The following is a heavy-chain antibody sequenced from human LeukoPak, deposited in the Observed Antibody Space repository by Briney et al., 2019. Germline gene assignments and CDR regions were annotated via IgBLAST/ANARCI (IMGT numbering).Heavy chain of an antibody. V-gene: IGHV4-34*01. D-gene: IGHD3-10*01. CDR2: INHSGST. CDR3: ARGRYTMVRGVIGRDTDYYYYSYMDV. J-gene: IGHJ6*03. CDR1: GGSFSGYY. Sequence: SETLSLTCAVYGGSFSGYYWSWIRQPPGKGLEWIGEINHSGSTNYNPSLKSRVTISVDTSKNQFSLQLNSVTPEDTAVYYCARGRYTMVRGVIGRDTDYYYYSYMDVWGKGTTVTVSS.